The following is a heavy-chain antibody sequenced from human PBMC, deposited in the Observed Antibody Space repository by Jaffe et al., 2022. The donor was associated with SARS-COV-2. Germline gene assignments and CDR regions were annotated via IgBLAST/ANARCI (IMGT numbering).Heavy chain of an antibody. Sequence: EVQLLESGGGLVQPGGSLRLSCAASGFTFSSYAMSWVRQAPGKGLEWVSAISGSGGSTYYADSVKGRFTISRDNSKNTLYLQMNSLRAEDTAVYYCAKDPTPMYYYDSKDSGFDYWGQGTLVTVSS. J-gene: IGHJ4*02. V-gene: IGHV3-23*01. CDR3: AKDPTPMYYYDSKDSGFDY. CDR2: ISGSGGST. CDR1: GFTFSSYA. D-gene: IGHD3-22*01.